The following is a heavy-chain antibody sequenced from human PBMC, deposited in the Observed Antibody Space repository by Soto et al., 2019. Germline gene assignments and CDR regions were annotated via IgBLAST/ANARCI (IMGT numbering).Heavy chain of an antibody. CDR2: ISAYNGNT. J-gene: IGHJ6*02. Sequence: GASVKVSCKASGYTFTSYGISWVRQAPGQGLEWMGWISAYNGNTNYAQKLQGRVTMTTDTSTSTAYMELRSLRSDDTAVYYCARDRGAVAGPPIPYGMDVWGQGTTVTVSS. CDR3: ARDRGAVAGPPIPYGMDV. D-gene: IGHD6-19*01. CDR1: GYTFTSYG. V-gene: IGHV1-18*01.